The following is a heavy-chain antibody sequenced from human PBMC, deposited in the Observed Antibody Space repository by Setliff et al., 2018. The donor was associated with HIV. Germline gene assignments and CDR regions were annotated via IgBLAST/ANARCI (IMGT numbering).Heavy chain of an antibody. J-gene: IGHJ4*02. CDR1: GDSTGSYY. V-gene: IGHV4-59*08. CDR3: ARQNRGGRTVMTRGAFDS. Sequence: TLSLTCTVSGDSTGSYYWSWIRQAPGKGLEWIGHIHYSGSTNYNPSLKSRVTMSVDTSKNQLSLEVSSVTATDTAVYYCARQNRGGRTVMTRGAFDSWGQGTRVTVSS. D-gene: IGHD3-16*01. CDR2: IHYSGST.